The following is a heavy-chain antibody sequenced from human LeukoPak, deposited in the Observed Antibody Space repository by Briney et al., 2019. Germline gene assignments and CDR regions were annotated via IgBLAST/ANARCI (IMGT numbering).Heavy chain of an antibody. V-gene: IGHV1-69*13. CDR2: IIPIFGTA. CDR1: GYTFTSYA. CDR3: ARARVDYYRETTDMFDP. D-gene: IGHD2-21*02. Sequence: GASVKVSCKASGYTFTSYAMNWVRQAPGQGLEWMGGIIPIFGTANYAQKFQGRVTITADESTSTAYMELSSLRSEDTAVYYCARARVDYYRETTDMFDPWGQGTLVTVSS. J-gene: IGHJ5*02.